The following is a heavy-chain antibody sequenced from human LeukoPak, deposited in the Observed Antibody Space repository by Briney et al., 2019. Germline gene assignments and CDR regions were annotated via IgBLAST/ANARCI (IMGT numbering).Heavy chain of an antibody. CDR3: ARDEDSSGWLEYFQH. J-gene: IGHJ1*01. Sequence: GGSLRLSCAASGFTFSSYSMNWVRQAPGKGLEWVSSISSSSSYIYYADSVKGRFTISRDNTKNSLYMQMNSLRAEDTAVYYCARDEDSSGWLEYFQHWGQGTLVTVSS. D-gene: IGHD6-19*01. CDR2: ISSSSSYI. CDR1: GFTFSSYS. V-gene: IGHV3-21*01.